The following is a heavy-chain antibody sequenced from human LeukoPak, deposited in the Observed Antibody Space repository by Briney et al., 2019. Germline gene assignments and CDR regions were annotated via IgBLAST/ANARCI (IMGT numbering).Heavy chain of an antibody. Sequence: GGSLRLSCAASGFTFSSYAMRWVRQAPGKGLEWVSAITGSGGSTYYADSVKGRFTISRDNSKNTLYLQMNGLRAEDTAVYYCAKGRGSYCSGGSCYSDDWGRGTLVTVSS. V-gene: IGHV3-23*01. CDR1: GFTFSSYA. CDR3: AKGRGSYCSGGSCYSDD. J-gene: IGHJ4*02. D-gene: IGHD2-15*01. CDR2: ITGSGGST.